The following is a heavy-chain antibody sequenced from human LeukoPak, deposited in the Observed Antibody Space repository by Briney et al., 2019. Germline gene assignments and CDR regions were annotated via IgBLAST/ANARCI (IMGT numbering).Heavy chain of an antibody. D-gene: IGHD4-23*01. CDR2: IGTAGDT. J-gene: IGHJ4*02. Sequence: GGSLRLSCAASGFTFSSYDMHWVRQATGKGLEWVSAIGTAGDTYYPGSVKGRFTISRDNAKNSLYLQMNSLRAEDTAVYYCARDGETVMTTVVTFGYFDYWGQGTLVTVSS. V-gene: IGHV3-13*01. CDR3: ARDGETVMTTVVTFGYFDY. CDR1: GFTFSSYD.